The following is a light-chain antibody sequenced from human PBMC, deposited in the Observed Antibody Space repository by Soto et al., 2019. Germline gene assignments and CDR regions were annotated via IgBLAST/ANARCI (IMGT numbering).Light chain of an antibody. Sequence: AIRMTQSPSSFSASTGDRVTITCRASQGISSYLAWYQQKPGKAPNLLIYAASTLQSGVPSRFSGSGSGTDFTLTISCLQSEDFATYYCQQYYSYPYTFGQGPSWRSN. CDR3: QQYYSYPYT. CDR2: AAS. V-gene: IGKV1-8*01. J-gene: IGKJ2*01. CDR1: QGISSY.